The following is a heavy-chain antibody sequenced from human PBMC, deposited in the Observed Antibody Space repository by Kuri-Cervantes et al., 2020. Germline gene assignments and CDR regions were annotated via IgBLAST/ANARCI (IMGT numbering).Heavy chain of an antibody. J-gene: IGHJ6*02. V-gene: IGHV1-8*01. CDR1: GYTFSSSD. CDR2: MNPNSENR. D-gene: IGHD3-10*01. Sequence: ASVKVSCKASGYTFSSSDINWVRQATGQGLEWMGCMNPNSENRGYRQNFQGRVTLTRNTSKSTAYMDLSSLTSDDTALYYCARETYASGATLGGMDVWGRGTTVTVSS. CDR3: ARETYASGATLGGMDV.